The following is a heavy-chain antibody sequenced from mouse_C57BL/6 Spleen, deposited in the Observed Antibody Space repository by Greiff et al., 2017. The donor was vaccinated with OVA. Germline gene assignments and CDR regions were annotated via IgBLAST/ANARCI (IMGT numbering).Heavy chain of an antibody. V-gene: IGHV1-61*01. CDR2: IYPSDSET. Sequence: QVQLQQPGAELVRPGSSVKLSCKASGYTFTSYWMDWVKQRPGQGLEWIGNIYPSDSETHYNQKFKDKATLTVDKSSSTAYMQLSSLTSEDSAVYYCARGDHYSNYVPAYWGQGTLVTVSA. CDR3: ARGDHYSNYVPAY. D-gene: IGHD2-5*01. CDR1: GYTFTSYW. J-gene: IGHJ3*01.